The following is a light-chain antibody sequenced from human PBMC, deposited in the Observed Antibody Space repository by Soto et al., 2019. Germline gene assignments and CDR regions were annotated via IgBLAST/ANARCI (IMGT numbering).Light chain of an antibody. CDR3: QQCYTDPT. CDR1: QSINSY. CDR2: AAS. V-gene: IGKV1-39*01. Sequence: DIQMNQSPSSLSASVGDRVTITCRASQSINSYLNWYQQKPGKAPKLLIYAASSLQSGVPSRFSGSGSGTDFALTISSLQAEDSATYYCQQCYTDPTFGQGTRLEIK. J-gene: IGKJ5*01.